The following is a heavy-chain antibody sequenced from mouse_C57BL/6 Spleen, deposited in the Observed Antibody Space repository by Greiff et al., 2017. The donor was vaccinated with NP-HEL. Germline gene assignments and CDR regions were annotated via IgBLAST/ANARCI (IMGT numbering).Heavy chain of an antibody. Sequence: EVQVVESGGGLVQPKGSLKLSCAASGFTFNTYAMHWVRQAPGKGLEWVARIRSKSSNYATYYADSVKDRFTISRDDSQSMLYLQMNNLKTEDTAMYYCVRDRVYYDYDWYFDVWGTGTTVTVSS. CDR1: GFTFNTYA. CDR2: IRSKSSNYAT. CDR3: VRDRVYYDYDWYFDV. D-gene: IGHD2-4*01. J-gene: IGHJ1*03. V-gene: IGHV10-3*01.